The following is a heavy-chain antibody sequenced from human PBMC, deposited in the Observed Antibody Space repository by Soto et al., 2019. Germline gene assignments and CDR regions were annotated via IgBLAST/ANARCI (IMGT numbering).Heavy chain of an antibody. CDR1: GFTFSSYA. Sequence: GGSLRLSCAASGFTFSSYAMSWVRQAPGKGLEWVSAISGSGGSTYYADSVKGRFTISRDNSKNTLYLQMNSLRAEDTAVYYCAKESRLRGQVLRFLEWPAHPFDYWGQGTLVTVSS. V-gene: IGHV3-23*01. J-gene: IGHJ4*02. CDR3: AKESRLRGQVLRFLEWPAHPFDY. CDR2: ISGSGGST. D-gene: IGHD3-3*01.